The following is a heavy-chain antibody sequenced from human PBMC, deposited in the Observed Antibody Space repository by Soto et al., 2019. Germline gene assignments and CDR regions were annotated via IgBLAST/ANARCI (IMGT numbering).Heavy chain of an antibody. D-gene: IGHD3-10*01. J-gene: IGHJ6*02. CDR3: ARNGVVRGVGPTDV. CDR2: IYHSGST. CDR1: GGSISSGGYS. V-gene: IGHV4-30-2*01. Sequence: SETLSLTCAVSGGSISSGGYSWSWIRQPPGKGLEWIGYIYHSGSTYYNPSLKSRVTISVDTSKNQFSLKLSSVTAAGTAVYYCARNGVVRGVGPTDVWGQGTTVTVSS.